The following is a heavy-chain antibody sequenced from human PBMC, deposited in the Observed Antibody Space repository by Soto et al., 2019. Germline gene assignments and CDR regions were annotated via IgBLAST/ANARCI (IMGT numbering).Heavy chain of an antibody. J-gene: IGHJ4*02. CDR2: INHSGST. Sequence: SETLSLTCAVYGGSFSGYYWSWIRQPPGKGLEWIGEINHSGSTNYNPSLKSRVTISVDTSKNQFSLKLSSVTAADTAVYYCARYRREAVAGYTLDNWGQGILVTVSS. V-gene: IGHV4-34*01. D-gene: IGHD6-13*01. CDR3: ARYRREAVAGYTLDN. CDR1: GGSFSGYY.